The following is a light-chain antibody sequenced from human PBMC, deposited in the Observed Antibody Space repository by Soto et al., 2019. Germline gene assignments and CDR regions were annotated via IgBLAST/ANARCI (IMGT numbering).Light chain of an antibody. CDR2: EVS. CDR1: SSDVGGYNY. J-gene: IGLJ2*01. Sequence: QSALTQPASVSGSPGQSITISCTGTSSDVGGYNYVSWYQQHPGKAPKLMIYEVSNRPSGVSNRFSGSKSGNTASLTISGLQAGDEADYYCSSYTSSSKVFGGGTKVTVL. V-gene: IGLV2-14*01. CDR3: SSYTSSSKV.